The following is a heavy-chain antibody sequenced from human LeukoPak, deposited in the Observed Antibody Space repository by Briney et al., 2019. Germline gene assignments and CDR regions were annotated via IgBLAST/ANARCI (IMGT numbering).Heavy chain of an antibody. J-gene: IGHJ5*02. Sequence: GGSLRLSCAASEFTISDYYMSWIRQAPGKGLEWVSYISSSGSTIYYADSVKGRFAISRDNAKNSLYLQMNSLRAEDTAVYYCARDSGSPAQFDPWGQVTLVTVPS. D-gene: IGHD1-26*01. CDR3: ARDSGSPAQFDP. CDR2: ISSSGSTI. CDR1: EFTISDYY. V-gene: IGHV3-11*01.